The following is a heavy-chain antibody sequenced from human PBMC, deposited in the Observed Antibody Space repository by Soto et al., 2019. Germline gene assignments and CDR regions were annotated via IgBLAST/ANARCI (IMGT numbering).Heavy chain of an antibody. J-gene: IGHJ4*02. CDR2: INHSGST. CDR1: GGSFSGYY. D-gene: IGHD3-10*01. CDR3: AISPRVRGVPLDY. V-gene: IGHV4-34*01. Sequence: SETLSLTCAVYGGSFSGYYWSWIRQPPGKGLEWIGEINHSGSTNYNPSLKSRVTISVDTSKNQFSLKLSSVTAADTAVYYCAISPRVRGVPLDYWGQGTLVTVSS.